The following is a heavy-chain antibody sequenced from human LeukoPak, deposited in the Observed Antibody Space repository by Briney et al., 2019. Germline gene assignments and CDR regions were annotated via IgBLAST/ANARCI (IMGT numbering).Heavy chain of an antibody. Sequence: GGSLRLSCAASGFTVSSNYMSWVRQAPGKGLEWVSVIYSGGSTYCADSVKGRFTISRDNSKNTLYLQMNSLRVEDTAVYYCASQSSSWYNWFDPWGQGTLVTVSS. D-gene: IGHD6-13*01. CDR3: ASQSSSWYNWFDP. CDR2: IYSGGST. V-gene: IGHV3-66*02. CDR1: GFTVSSNY. J-gene: IGHJ5*02.